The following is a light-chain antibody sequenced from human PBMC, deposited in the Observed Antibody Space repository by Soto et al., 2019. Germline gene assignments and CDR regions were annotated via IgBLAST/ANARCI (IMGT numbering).Light chain of an antibody. CDR1: SSNIGGNT. J-gene: IGLJ1*01. Sequence: QSVLTQPPSASGTPGQIVAISCSGSSSNIGGNTVTWYQQLPGTAPKLLIYSTSQRSSGVPGRFSGSKSGASASLSISGLQSEDEADYYCAAWDDRLDVYVCGTGTKVTVL. CDR2: STS. CDR3: AAWDDRLDVYV. V-gene: IGLV1-44*01.